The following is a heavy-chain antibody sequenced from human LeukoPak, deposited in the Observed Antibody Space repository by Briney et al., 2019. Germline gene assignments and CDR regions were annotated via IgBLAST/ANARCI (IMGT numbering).Heavy chain of an antibody. CDR2: ISSSSSYI. J-gene: IGHJ6*02. Sequence: GGSLRLSCAASGFTFSSYSMNWVRQAPGKGLEWVSSISSSSSYIYYADSVKGRFTISRDNAKNSLYLQMNSLRAEDTAVYYCARDLHEGRFLEWLLFGIDVWGQGTTVTVSS. D-gene: IGHD3-3*01. V-gene: IGHV3-21*01. CDR1: GFTFSSYS. CDR3: ARDLHEGRFLEWLLFGIDV.